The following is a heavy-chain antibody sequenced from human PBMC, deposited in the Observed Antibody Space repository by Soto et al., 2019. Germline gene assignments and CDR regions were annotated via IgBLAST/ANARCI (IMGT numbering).Heavy chain of an antibody. CDR1: GFSLGPYG. V-gene: IGHV3-23*01. CDR2: FSGGSGAI. J-gene: IGHJ4*02. D-gene: IGHD1-1*01. Sequence: QLLQSGGGLVQPGGSLRLSCAVSGFSLGPYGVTWVRQTPEKGLEWVTGFSGGSGAIFYADSVRGRFTISRDSSTAYLQMNNLRPDDTADYFCARWNGYCDSWGQGSLVTVSS. CDR3: ARWNGYCDS.